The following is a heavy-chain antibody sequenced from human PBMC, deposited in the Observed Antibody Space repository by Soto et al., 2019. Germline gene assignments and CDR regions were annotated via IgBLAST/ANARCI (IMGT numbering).Heavy chain of an antibody. CDR3: ASNSGYDSDYYYYYYMDV. Sequence: PGGSLRLSCAASGFTFSSYSMNWVRQAPGKGLEWVSSISSSSSYIYYADSVKGRFTISRDNAKNSLYLQMNSLRAEDTAVYYCASNSGYDSDYYYYYYMDVWGKGTTVTVSS. D-gene: IGHD5-12*01. CDR2: ISSSSSYI. CDR1: GFTFSSYS. J-gene: IGHJ6*03. V-gene: IGHV3-21*01.